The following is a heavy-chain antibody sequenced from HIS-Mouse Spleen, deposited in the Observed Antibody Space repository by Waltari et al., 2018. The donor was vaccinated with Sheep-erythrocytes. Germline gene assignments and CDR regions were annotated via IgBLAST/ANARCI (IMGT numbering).Heavy chain of an antibody. CDR2: IYGGGST. J-gene: IGHJ3*02. CDR1: GFTVSSNY. D-gene: IGHD3-22*01. V-gene: IGHV3-53*01. CDR3: ARDLGDSSGYYYIGAFDI. Sequence: EVQLVESGGGLIQPGGSLRLSCAASGFTVSSNYMSWVRQAPGRGLEWVSVIYGGGSTDYADSVKGRFTISRDNSKNTLYLQMNSLRAEDTAVYYCARDLGDSSGYYYIGAFDIWGQGTMVTVSS.